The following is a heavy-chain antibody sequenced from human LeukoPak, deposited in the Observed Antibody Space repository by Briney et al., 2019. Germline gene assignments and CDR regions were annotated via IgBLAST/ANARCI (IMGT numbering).Heavy chain of an antibody. CDR2: ISAYNGNT. V-gene: IGHV1-18*01. Sequence: ASVKVSCKASGYTFTSYGISWVRQAPGQGLEWVGWISAYNGNTNYAQKLQGRVTMTTDTSTSTAYMELRSLRSDDTAVYYCARDLRRYCRSTSCVSPYWGQGTLVTVSS. J-gene: IGHJ4*02. D-gene: IGHD2-2*01. CDR1: GYTFTSYG. CDR3: ARDLRRYCRSTSCVSPY.